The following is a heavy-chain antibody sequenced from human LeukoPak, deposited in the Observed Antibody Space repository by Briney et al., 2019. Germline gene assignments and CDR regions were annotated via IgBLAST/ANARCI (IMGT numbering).Heavy chain of an antibody. CDR2: MNPNSGNT. CDR3: ARCHSSGSYAYNWFDP. J-gene: IGHJ5*02. D-gene: IGHD6-19*01. CDR1: GYTFTSYD. V-gene: IGHV1-8*01. Sequence: ASVKVSCKASGYTFTSYDINWVRQATGQGLEWMGWMNPNSGNTGYAQKFQGRVTMTRNTSISTAYMELSSLRSEDTAVYYCARCHSSGSYAYNWFDPWGQGTLVTVSS.